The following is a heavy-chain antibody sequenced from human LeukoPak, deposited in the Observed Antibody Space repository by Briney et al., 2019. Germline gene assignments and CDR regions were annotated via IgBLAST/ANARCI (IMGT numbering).Heavy chain of an antibody. V-gene: IGHV1-69*05. CDR1: GGTFSSYA. D-gene: IGHD6-13*01. CDR3: ARDFAGSSSWYFGSFDI. CDR2: IIPIFGTA. J-gene: IGHJ3*02. Sequence: ASVKVSCKASGGTFSSYAISWVRQAPGQGLEWMGGIIPIFGTANYAQKFQGRVTITTDESTSTAYMELSSLRSGDTAVYYCARDFAGSSSWYFGSFDIWGQGTMVTVSS.